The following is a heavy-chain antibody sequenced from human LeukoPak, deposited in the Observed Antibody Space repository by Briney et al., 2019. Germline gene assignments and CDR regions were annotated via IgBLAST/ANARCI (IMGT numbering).Heavy chain of an antibody. V-gene: IGHV1-18*01. D-gene: IGHD3-22*01. J-gene: IGHJ5*02. CDR3: ARSKGRYYDSSGYHNWFDP. CDR1: GYTFTSYG. Sequence: ASVTVSCTASGYTFTSYGISWVRQAPGQGLEWMGWISAYNGNTNYAQKLQGRVTMTTDTSTSTAYMELRSLRSSDTAVYYCARSKGRYYDSSGYHNWFDPWGQGTLVTVSS. CDR2: ISAYNGNT.